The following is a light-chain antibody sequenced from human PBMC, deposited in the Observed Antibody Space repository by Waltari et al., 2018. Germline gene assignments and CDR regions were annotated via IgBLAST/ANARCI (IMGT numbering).Light chain of an antibody. Sequence: EIGMTQAPATLSVPPGAPATLPCRASQSVSSNLDWYQQKPGQAPRLLIYVASTRATGIPARFSGSGSGTEFTLTISSLESEDFAVYYCQQYNNWPWTFGQGTKVEIK. J-gene: IGKJ1*01. CDR2: VAS. CDR1: QSVSSN. CDR3: QQYNNWPWT. V-gene: IGKV3-15*01.